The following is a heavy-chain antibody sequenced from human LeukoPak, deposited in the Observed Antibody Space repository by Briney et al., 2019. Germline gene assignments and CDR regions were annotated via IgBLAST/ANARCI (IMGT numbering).Heavy chain of an antibody. CDR1: GFTFRTFA. D-gene: IGHD2-8*02. CDR2: IFPSGGEI. CDR3: ATYRQVLLPFES. Sequence: GGSLRLSCAASGFTFRTFAMIWVRQPPGKGLEWVSSIFPSGGEIHYADSVRGRFTISRDNSKSTLSLQMNSLRAEDTAIYYCATYRQVLLPFESWGQGTLVTVSS. J-gene: IGHJ4*02. V-gene: IGHV3-23*01.